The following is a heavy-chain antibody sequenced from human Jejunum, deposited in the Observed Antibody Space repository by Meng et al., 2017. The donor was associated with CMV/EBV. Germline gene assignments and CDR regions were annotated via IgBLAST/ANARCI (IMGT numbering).Heavy chain of an antibody. J-gene: IGHJ3*02. V-gene: IGHV3-30-3*01. D-gene: IGHD3-16*02. CDR1: FSNYA. Sequence: FSNYAIHWVSQDPGKGLEWVAVISYHGDNIYYADSVRGRFTISRDNSKNTLYLQVDSLRVEDTAVYYCARDRRGGGGVIRDAFDIWGQGTMVTVSS. CDR3: ARDRRGGGGVIRDAFDI. CDR2: ISYHGDNI.